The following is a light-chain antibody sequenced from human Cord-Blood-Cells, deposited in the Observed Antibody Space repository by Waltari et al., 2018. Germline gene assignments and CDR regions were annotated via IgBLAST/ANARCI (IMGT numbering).Light chain of an antibody. CDR3: QQYYSTPYT. J-gene: IGKJ2*01. V-gene: IGKV4-1*01. CDR1: QSVLYSSNNKNY. Sequence: DIVMTQSPDSLAGSLGARAPPHCKARQSVLYSSNNKNYLAWYQQKPGQPPKLLIYWASTRESGVPDRFSGSGSGTDFTLTISSLQAEDVAVYYCQQYYSTPYTFGQGTKLEIK. CDR2: WAS.